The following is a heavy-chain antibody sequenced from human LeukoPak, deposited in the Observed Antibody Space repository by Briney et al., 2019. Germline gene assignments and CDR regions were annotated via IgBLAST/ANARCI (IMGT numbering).Heavy chain of an antibody. J-gene: IGHJ3*02. CDR3: AREGHSSGHCGALDI. Sequence: GGSLRLSCEVSGFTFSTSVMHWVRQAPGKGLEYVSGISDNGLDTYYGNSVEGRFTISRDNSKNSLYLQMDSLRDEDMAVYYCAREGHSSGHCGALDIWGQGTMVTVSS. CDR1: GFTFSTSV. CDR2: ISDNGLDT. V-gene: IGHV3-64*01. D-gene: IGHD3-22*01.